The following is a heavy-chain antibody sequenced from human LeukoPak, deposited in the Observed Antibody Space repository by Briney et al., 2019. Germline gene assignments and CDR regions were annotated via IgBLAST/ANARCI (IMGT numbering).Heavy chain of an antibody. D-gene: IGHD3-10*01. Sequence: GGSLRLSCVASGFTFSSYWMSWVRQAPGKGLEWVANIKQDGSEKYYVDSVKGRFTISRDNAKNSLYLQMNSLRAEDTAVYYCASHVPLLFWGQGTLVTVSS. J-gene: IGHJ4*02. V-gene: IGHV3-7*01. CDR3: ASHVPLLF. CDR2: IKQDGSEK. CDR1: GFTFSSYW.